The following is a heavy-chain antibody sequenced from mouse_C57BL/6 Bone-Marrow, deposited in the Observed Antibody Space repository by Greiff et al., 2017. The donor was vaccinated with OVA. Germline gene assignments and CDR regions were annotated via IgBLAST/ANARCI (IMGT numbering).Heavy chain of an antibody. CDR3: ARSPLGRGYFDY. CDR1: GYTFTSYW. CDR2: IDPSDSYT. J-gene: IGHJ2*01. V-gene: IGHV1-50*01. D-gene: IGHD4-1*01. Sequence: VQLQQPGAELVKPGASVKLSCKASGYTFTSYWMQWVKQRPGQGLEWIGEIDPSDSYTNYNQKFKGKATLTVDTSSSTAYMQLSSLTSEDSAVYYCARSPLGRGYFDYWGQGTTLTVS.